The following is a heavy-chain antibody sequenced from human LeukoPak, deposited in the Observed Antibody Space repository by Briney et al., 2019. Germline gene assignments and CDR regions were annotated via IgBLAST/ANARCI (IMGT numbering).Heavy chain of an antibody. CDR3: ARLDDLFDY. CDR1: GFTFDDYA. Sequence: GGSLRHSCAASGFTFDDYAMHWVRQAPGKGLEWVANIKQDGSEKYYVDSVKGRFTVSRDNARNSLYLQMNSLRAEDTAVYYCARLDDLFDYWGQGSLVTVSS. CDR2: IKQDGSEK. V-gene: IGHV3-7*01. J-gene: IGHJ4*02.